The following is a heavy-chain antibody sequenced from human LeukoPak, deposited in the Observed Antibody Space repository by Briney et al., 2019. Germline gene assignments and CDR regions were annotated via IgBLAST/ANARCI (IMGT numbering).Heavy chain of an antibody. D-gene: IGHD3-9*01. V-gene: IGHV4-34*01. CDR1: GGSFSGYY. J-gene: IGHJ6*02. Sequence: SETLSLTCAVYGGSFSGYYWSWIRQPPGKGLEWIGEINHSGSTNYNPSLKSRVTISVDTSKNQFSLKLSSVTAADTAVYYCARAGPILTGYFFPYYYYGMDVWGQGTTVTVSS. CDR3: ARAGPILTGYFFPYYYYGMDV. CDR2: INHSGST.